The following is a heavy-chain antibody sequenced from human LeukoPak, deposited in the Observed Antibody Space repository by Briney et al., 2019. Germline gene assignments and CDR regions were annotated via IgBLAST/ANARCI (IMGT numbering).Heavy chain of an antibody. D-gene: IGHD3-16*01. CDR1: GGSISSYY. J-gene: IGHJ6*04. Sequence: SETLSLTCTVSGGSISSYYWSWIRQPPGKGLEWIGYIYYSGSTNYNPSLKSRVTISVDTSKNQFSLKRSSGTAADTAVYYWARIRPCFGTGMDVGGKGPRSPSPQ. V-gene: IGHV4-59*01. CDR2: IYYSGST. CDR3: ARIRPCFGTGMDV.